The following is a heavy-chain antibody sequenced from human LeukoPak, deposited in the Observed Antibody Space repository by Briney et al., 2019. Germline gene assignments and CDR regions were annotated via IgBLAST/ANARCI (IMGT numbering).Heavy chain of an antibody. V-gene: IGHV1-18*01. CDR2: ISAYNGNT. CDR1: GYTFTSYG. CDR3: AKDQAGGWELGVYFDW. D-gene: IGHD1-26*01. Sequence: ASVKVSCKASGYTFTSYGISWVRQAPGQGLEWMGWISAYNGNTNYAQKLQGRVTMTTDTSTSTAYMELRSLRSDDTAAYYCAKDQAGGWELGVYFDWGGKGPLVTVSS. J-gene: IGHJ4*02.